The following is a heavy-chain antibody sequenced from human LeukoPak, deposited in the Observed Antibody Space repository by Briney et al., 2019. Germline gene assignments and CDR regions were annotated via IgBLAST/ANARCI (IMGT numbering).Heavy chain of an antibody. J-gene: IGHJ6*03. D-gene: IGHD2-21*01. CDR1: NGSITHYY. Sequence: SDTLSLTCTVSNGSITHYYWSWIRQPPGKGLQWIGYIYSGGTTSYTPSLKSRVTMSVDTSQKHFSLRLTSVTAADTATYYCARHSSIGIAYYHIDVSGKGTTVIVSS. V-gene: IGHV4-59*08. CDR2: IYSGGTT. CDR3: ARHSSIGIAYYHIDV.